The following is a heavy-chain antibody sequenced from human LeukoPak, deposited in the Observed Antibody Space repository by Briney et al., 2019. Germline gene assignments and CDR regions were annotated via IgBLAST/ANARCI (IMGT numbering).Heavy chain of an antibody. J-gene: IGHJ5*02. D-gene: IGHD3/OR15-3a*01. CDR3: ARVPFYVDSTRETFDP. Sequence: SETLSLTCTVSGGSISSGGYYWSWIRQHPGKGLEWIGYIYYSGSTYYNPSLKSRVTISVDTSKNQFSLKLSSVTAADTAVYYCARVPFYVDSTRETFDPWGQGTLVTVSS. V-gene: IGHV4-31*03. CDR1: GGSISSGGYY. CDR2: IYYSGST.